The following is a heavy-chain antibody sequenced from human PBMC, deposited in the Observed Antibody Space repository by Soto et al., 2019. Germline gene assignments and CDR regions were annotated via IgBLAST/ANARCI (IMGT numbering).Heavy chain of an antibody. CDR2: INSDGSST. Sequence: AGGSLRLSCAASGFTFSSYWMHWVRQAPGKGLVWVSRINSDGSSTRYADSVKGRFTISRDNAKNTLYLQMNSLRAEDTAVYYCARTPYYYGMDVWGQGTTVTVSS. V-gene: IGHV3-74*01. CDR1: GFTFSSYW. CDR3: ARTPYYYGMDV. J-gene: IGHJ6*02.